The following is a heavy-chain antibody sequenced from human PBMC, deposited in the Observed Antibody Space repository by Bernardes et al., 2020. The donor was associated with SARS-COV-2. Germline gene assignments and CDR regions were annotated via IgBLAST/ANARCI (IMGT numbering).Heavy chain of an antibody. V-gene: IGHV3-9*01. Sequence: GGSLRLSCAASGFTFDDYAMHWVRQAPGKGLEWVSGISWNSGSIGYADSVKGRFTISRDNAKNSLYLQMNSLRAEDTALYYCAKLNWNDGSVDIWGQGTMVTVSS. D-gene: IGHD1-1*01. J-gene: IGHJ3*02. CDR2: ISWNSGSI. CDR3: AKLNWNDGSVDI. CDR1: GFTFDDYA.